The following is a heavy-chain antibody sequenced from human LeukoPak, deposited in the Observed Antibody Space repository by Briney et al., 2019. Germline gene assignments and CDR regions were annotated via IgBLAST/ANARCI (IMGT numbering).Heavy chain of an antibody. J-gene: IGHJ4*02. CDR1: GYTLTELS. D-gene: IGHD3-16*01. Sequence: ASVKVSCKVSGYTLTELSMHWVRQAHGKGLEWEGGFVPKDGEQICAQKFQGRVTMTEDTSTDTAYMELSSLRSEDTAVYYCAFVGQLTAPKLGTLTYYFDYWGQGTLVTVSS. CDR3: AFVGQLTAPKLGTLTYYFDY. CDR2: FVPKDGEQ. V-gene: IGHV1-24*01.